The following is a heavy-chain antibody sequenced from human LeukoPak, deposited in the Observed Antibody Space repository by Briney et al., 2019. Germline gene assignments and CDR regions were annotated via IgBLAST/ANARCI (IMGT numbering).Heavy chain of an antibody. CDR3: ARQRGYDSGGTGSFDS. Sequence: SETLSLTCSVSGGSIGGTGSYCTLIRQQPGKDLDWIGYIYSTVSTSFNPSLRSPVSMSVYTSANQFSLRLSSVTAADRGVYFCARQRGYDSGGTGSFDSWGQGILVTVSS. CDR2: IYSTVST. CDR1: GGSIGGTGSY. J-gene: IGHJ4*02. V-gene: IGHV4-31*01. D-gene: IGHD6-19*01.